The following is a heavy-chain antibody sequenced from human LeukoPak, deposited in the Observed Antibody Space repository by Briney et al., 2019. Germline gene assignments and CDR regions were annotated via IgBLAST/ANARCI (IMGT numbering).Heavy chain of an antibody. CDR1: GSSINNYY. J-gene: IGHJ4*02. V-gene: IGHV4-59*12. CDR3: SRLGHCSGGCCYFDC. D-gene: IGHD6-19*01. Sequence: PSETLSLTCTVSGSSINNYYWSWIRQPPGRGLEWLAYTHYSADRNNNPSVRSRVTISLDASKNQVSLRLSSVSAADTAVYYCSRLGHCSGGCCYFDCWGQGILVTVSS. CDR2: THYSADR.